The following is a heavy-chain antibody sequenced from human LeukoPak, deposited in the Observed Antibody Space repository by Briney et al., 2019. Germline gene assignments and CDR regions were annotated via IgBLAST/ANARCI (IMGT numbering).Heavy chain of an antibody. CDR3: ARDYYDSSGSSWFDP. D-gene: IGHD3-22*01. V-gene: IGHV3-21*01. Sequence: PGGSLRLSCAASGFTFSDYNMNWVRQAPGKGLEWVSSISSGSSFMYYADSVKGRFTISRDNAKNSLYLQMNSLRAKDTALYYCARDYYDSSGSSWFDPWGQGTLVTVSS. CDR2: ISSGSSFM. J-gene: IGHJ5*02. CDR1: GFTFSDYN.